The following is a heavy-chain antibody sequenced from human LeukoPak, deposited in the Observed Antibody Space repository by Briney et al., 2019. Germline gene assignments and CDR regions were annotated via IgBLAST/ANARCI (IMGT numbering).Heavy chain of an antibody. J-gene: IGHJ4*02. CDR1: GFTSSDYY. V-gene: IGHV3-11*04. Sequence: GGSLRLSCAASGFTSSDYYMTWIRQAPGKGLEWVSYIYGSGSTIQYADSVKGRFTISRDNAKNSLSLQMNSLRAEDTAVYYCARDKGSHFDYWGQGTLVTVSS. CDR2: IYGSGSTI. CDR3: ARDKGSHFDY.